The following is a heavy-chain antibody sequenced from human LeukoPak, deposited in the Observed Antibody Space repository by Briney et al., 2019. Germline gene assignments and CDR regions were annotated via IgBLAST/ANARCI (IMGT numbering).Heavy chain of an antibody. J-gene: IGHJ4*02. D-gene: IGHD3-10*01. CDR2: ISSSSSYI. CDR1: GFTFSSYS. V-gene: IGHV3-21*04. Sequence: GGSLRLSCAASGFTFSSYSMNWVRQAPGKGLEWVSSISSSSSYIYYGDSVKGRFTISRDNAKNSLYLQMNSLRSEDTAVYYCARGSPLWFGELRYFDYWGQGTLVTVSS. CDR3: ARGSPLWFGELRYFDY.